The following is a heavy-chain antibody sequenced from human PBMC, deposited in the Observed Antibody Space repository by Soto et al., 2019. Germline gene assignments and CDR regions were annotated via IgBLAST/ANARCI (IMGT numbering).Heavy chain of an antibody. V-gene: IGHV3-7*01. J-gene: IGHJ4*02. CDR2: IALDSTTR. CDR1: RLIFPNLW. Sequence: EVHLVESGGDLVQQGGSLRLSCAASRLIFPNLWMTWVRQAPGKGLEWVANIALDSTTRVYVDAVRGRFTISKYNDRNSLYLHKSSLSVEDTAVYYCATINPGGYDYFDSWGQATQVTVSS. D-gene: IGHD2-8*02. CDR3: ATINPGGYDYFDS.